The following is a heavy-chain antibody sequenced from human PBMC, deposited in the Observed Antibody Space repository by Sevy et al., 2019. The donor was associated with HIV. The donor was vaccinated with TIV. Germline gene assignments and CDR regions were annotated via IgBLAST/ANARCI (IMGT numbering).Heavy chain of an antibody. CDR2: IYHSGST. CDR3: ATQRRIAAAGGPWFDP. V-gene: IGHV4-38-2*01. Sequence: SETLSLTCAVSGYSISSGYYWGWIRQPPGKGLEWIGSIYHSGSTYYNTSLKSRVTISVDTSKNQFSLKLSSVTAADTAVYYCATQRRIAAAGGPWFDPWGQGTLVTVSS. J-gene: IGHJ5*02. CDR1: GYSISSGYY. D-gene: IGHD6-13*01.